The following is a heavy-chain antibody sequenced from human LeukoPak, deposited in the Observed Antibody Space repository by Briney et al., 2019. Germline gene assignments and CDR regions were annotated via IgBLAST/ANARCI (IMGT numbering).Heavy chain of an antibody. V-gene: IGHV4-30-4*01. CDR3: ARHRDTMIAPPYYYYGMDV. D-gene: IGHD3-22*01. CDR2: IYYSGST. J-gene: IGHJ6*02. Sequence: PSQTLSLTCTVSGGSISSGSYHWSWIRQHPGKGLEWIGYIYYSGSTNYNPSLKSRVTISVDTSKNQFSLKLSSVTAADTAVYYCARHRDTMIAPPYYYYGMDVWGQGTTVTVSS. CDR1: GGSISSGSYH.